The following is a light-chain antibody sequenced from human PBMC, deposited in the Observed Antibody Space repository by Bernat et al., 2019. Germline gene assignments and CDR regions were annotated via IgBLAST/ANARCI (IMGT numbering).Light chain of an antibody. Sequence: QSALTQPASVSGSPGQSITISCTGTSGDVGAYKLVSWYQQHPGKAPKLIIYDVSDRPSGVSDRFSGSKSGNTASLTISALQAEDEADYYCSSYTTSSTRLFGGGTKLTVL. CDR2: DVS. CDR3: SSYTTSSTRL. CDR1: SGDVGAYKL. J-gene: IGLJ2*01. V-gene: IGLV2-14*01.